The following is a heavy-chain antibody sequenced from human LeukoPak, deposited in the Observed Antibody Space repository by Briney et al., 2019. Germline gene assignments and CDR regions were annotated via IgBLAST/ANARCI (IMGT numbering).Heavy chain of an antibody. CDR2: IRYDGSNK. V-gene: IGHV3-30*02. Sequence: GGSLRLSCAASGFTFSSYGMHWVRQAPGEGLEWVAFIRYDGSNKYYADSVKGRFTISRDNSKNTLYLQMNSLRAEDTAVYYCAKVGASIAAAYFDYWGQGTLVTVSS. J-gene: IGHJ4*02. CDR3: AKVGASIAAAYFDY. D-gene: IGHD6-13*01. CDR1: GFTFSSYG.